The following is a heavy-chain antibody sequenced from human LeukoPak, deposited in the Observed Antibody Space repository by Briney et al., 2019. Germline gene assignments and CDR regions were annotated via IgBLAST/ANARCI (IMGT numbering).Heavy chain of an antibody. CDR2: ISGSGGST. CDR1: GFTFSSYA. V-gene: IGHV3-23*01. Sequence: PGGSLRLSCAASGFTFSSYAMSWVRQAPGKGLEWVSAISGSGGSTYYADSVKGRFTISRDNSKNTLYLQMNSLRAEDTAVYYCAKDMTPGYGDYVSAFDIWGQGTMVTVSS. CDR3: AKDMTPGYGDYVSAFDI. J-gene: IGHJ3*02. D-gene: IGHD4-17*01.